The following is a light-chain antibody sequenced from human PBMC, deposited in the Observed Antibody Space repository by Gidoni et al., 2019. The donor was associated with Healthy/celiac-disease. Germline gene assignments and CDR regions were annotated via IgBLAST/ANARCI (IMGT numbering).Light chain of an antibody. CDR2: GKN. J-gene: IGLJ3*02. Sequence: SSELPQDPAVSVALGQTVRITCQGDSLRSYYASWYQQKPGQAPVIVIYGKNNRPSGIPDRFSGSSSGNTASLTITGAQAEDEADYYCNSRDSSGNHLVFGGGTKLTVL. CDR3: NSRDSSGNHLV. CDR1: SLRSYY. V-gene: IGLV3-19*01.